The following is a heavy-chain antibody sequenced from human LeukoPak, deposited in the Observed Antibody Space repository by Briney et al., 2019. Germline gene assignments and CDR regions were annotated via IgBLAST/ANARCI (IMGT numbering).Heavy chain of an antibody. Sequence: PGGSLRLSCAASGFTFSNYWMNWVRQAPGKGLELVAKINQDGSEKYYVDSVKGRFTISRDNAKKSLYLLMSSLRAEDTAVYYCLADATNWGQGTLVTVSS. D-gene: IGHD2-15*01. CDR3: LADATN. J-gene: IGHJ4*02. CDR1: GFTFSNYW. V-gene: IGHV3-7*01. CDR2: INQDGSEK.